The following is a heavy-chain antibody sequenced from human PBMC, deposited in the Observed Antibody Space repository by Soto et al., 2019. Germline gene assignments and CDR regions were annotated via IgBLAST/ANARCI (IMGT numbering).Heavy chain of an antibody. CDR1: GFTVSSNY. Sequence: GGSLRLSCAASGFTVSSNYMSWVRQAPGKGLEWVSVIYSGGSTYYADSVKGRFTISRDNSKNTLYLQMNSLRAEDTAVYYCAREYYYYGMDVCGQGTTVPVSS. CDR2: IYSGGST. V-gene: IGHV3-53*01. J-gene: IGHJ6*02. CDR3: AREYYYYGMDV.